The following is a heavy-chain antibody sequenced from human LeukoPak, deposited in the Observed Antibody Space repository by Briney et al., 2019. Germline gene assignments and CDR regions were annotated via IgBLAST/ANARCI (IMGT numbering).Heavy chain of an antibody. Sequence: GGSLRLSCAASGFTFSSYSMNWVRQAPGKGLEWVSSISSSSSYIYYADSMKGRFTISRDNAKNSLYLQMNSLRAEDTAVYYCARDGCSSTSCYLPGAFDLWGQGTLVTVSS. CDR1: GFTFSSYS. V-gene: IGHV3-21*04. CDR3: ARDGCSSTSCYLPGAFDL. CDR2: ISSSSSYI. J-gene: IGHJ5*02. D-gene: IGHD2-2*01.